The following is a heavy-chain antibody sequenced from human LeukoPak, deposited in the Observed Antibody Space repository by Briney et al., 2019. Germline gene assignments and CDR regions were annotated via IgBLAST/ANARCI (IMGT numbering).Heavy chain of an antibody. D-gene: IGHD2-2*01. CDR3: ARVGPAAMDYFDY. CDR2: IYYSGST. CDR1: GGSFSSYY. V-gene: IGHV4-59*01. J-gene: IGHJ4*02. Sequence: PSETVSLTCTISGGSFSSYYWSWIRQPPGKGLEWIGYIYYSGSTNYNPSLKSRVTISIDTSKNQFTLKLSSVTAADTAVYYCARVGPAAMDYFDYWGQGTLVTVSS.